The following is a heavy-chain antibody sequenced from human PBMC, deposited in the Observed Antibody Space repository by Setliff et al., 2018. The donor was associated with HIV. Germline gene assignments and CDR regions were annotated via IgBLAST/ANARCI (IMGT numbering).Heavy chain of an antibody. CDR1: RYTFSSYD. J-gene: IGHJ3*01. V-gene: IGHV1-8*02. CDR2: MDPKSGNT. Sequence: GASVKVSCKASRYTFSSYDINWVRQATGQGLEWMGWMDPKSGNTGIAQKFQDRLTMTRNTSISTAYLDLSSLRSEDTAVYYCARLSPLSLRALDVWGQGTMVTVSS. CDR3: ARLSPLSLRALDV.